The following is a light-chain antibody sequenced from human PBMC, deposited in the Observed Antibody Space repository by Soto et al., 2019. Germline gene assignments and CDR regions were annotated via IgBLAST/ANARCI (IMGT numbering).Light chain of an antibody. CDR1: SSDVGSYNL. CDR2: EGN. V-gene: IGLV2-23*03. J-gene: IGLJ1*01. Sequence: QSVLTQPASVSGSPGQSITLSCTGTSSDVGSYNLVSRYQQHPGKAPKLMIYEGNKRPSGVSNRFSGSKSGNTASLTISGLQAEDEADYYCCSFAGSNTFVFGTGTKVTVL. CDR3: CSFAGSNTFV.